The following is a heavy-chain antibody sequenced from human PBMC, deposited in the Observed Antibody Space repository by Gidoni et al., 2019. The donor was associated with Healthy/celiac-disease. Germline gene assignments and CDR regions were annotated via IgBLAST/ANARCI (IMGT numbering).Heavy chain of an antibody. CDR3: ARDLDDRDNWTPLDP. CDR2: IKQDGSEK. J-gene: IGHJ5*02. D-gene: IGHD1-20*01. CDR1: GFTFSSYW. V-gene: IGHV3-7*01. Sequence: EVQLVESGGGLVQPGGSLRLSCAASGFTFSSYWMSWVRQAPGKGLEWVANIKQDGSEKYYVDAVKGRFTISRDNAKNSLYLQMNSLRAEDTAVYYCARDLDDRDNWTPLDPWGQGTLVTVSS.